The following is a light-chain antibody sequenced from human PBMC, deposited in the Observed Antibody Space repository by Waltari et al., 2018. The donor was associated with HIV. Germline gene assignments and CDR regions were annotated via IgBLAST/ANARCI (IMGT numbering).Light chain of an antibody. CDR3: AAWDDSLKVV. CDR1: SSNIGTKT. CDR2: STN. V-gene: IGLV1-44*01. Sequence: QSVLIQPPSASGTPGQRVTISCSGSSSNIGTKTVNWYQHLPGAAPKLLIYSTNQRPSGVPGRFSGSKSGTSASLAISGLQFEDKADYYCAAWDDSLKVVFGGGTKVTVL. J-gene: IGLJ2*01.